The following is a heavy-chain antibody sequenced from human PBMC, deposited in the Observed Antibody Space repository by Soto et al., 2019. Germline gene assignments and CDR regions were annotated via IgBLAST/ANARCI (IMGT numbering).Heavy chain of an antibody. CDR1: GFTFSTSW. J-gene: IGHJ4*02. D-gene: IGHD6-13*01. CDR3: ARLRTPYIYSTNSNGGSLDY. CDR2: INQDGSEQ. V-gene: IGHV3-7*01. Sequence: PGGSLRLSCAASGFTFSTSWMSWVRQAPGKGLEWVANINQDGSEQYYVDSMKGRFTISRDNAKNSLSLQMNSLRAEDTAVYYCARLRTPYIYSTNSNGGSLDYWGQGTLVTVSS.